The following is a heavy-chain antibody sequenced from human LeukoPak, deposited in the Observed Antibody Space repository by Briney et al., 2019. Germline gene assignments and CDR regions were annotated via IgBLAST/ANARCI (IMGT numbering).Heavy chain of an antibody. Sequence: ASVKVSCMASGYTFTAYYMHWVRQAPGQGLEWMGRINPNSGDTNYAQEFQGRVTITRDTSISTAYMELNRPRSDDTAVYYCARDKGRDGYTAFDYWGQGTLVTVSS. J-gene: IGHJ4*02. CDR3: ARDKGRDGYTAFDY. V-gene: IGHV1-2*06. CDR1: GYTFTAYY. D-gene: IGHD5-24*01. CDR2: INPNSGDT.